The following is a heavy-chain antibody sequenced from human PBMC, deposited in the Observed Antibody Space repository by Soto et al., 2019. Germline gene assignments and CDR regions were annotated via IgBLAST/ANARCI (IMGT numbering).Heavy chain of an antibody. J-gene: IGHJ4*02. Sequence: QVQLVQSGAEVRKPGASVKVSCKASGYTFTDYYMHWVRQAPGQGLEWMGRINPKTGGTNYVQKFQGRVTMTRDTSITTAYMELSRLRSDDTAVYYCARDVVGSDYFDSWGQGTLVTVSS. CDR3: ARDVVGSDYFDS. V-gene: IGHV1-2*06. CDR1: GYTFTDYY. D-gene: IGHD1-26*01. CDR2: INPKTGGT.